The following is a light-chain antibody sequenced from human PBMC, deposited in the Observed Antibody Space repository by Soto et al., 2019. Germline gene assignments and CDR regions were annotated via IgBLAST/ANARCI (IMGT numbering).Light chain of an antibody. Sequence: DIQMTQSPSSVSASVGDRVTITCRASQGITNRLAWYQQQPGKAPKLLIDEASSLQSGVPSRISGSRSGTDFTLTISSLQPEDFATYYCQQANSFPITFGQGTRLEIK. CDR1: QGITNR. J-gene: IGKJ5*01. CDR3: QQANSFPIT. V-gene: IGKV1D-12*01. CDR2: EAS.